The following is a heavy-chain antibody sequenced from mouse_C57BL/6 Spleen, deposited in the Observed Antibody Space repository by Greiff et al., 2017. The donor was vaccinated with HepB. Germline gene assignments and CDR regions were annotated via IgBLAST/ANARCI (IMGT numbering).Heavy chain of an antibody. V-gene: IGHV1-26*01. J-gene: IGHJ4*01. D-gene: IGHD1-1*02. Sequence: EVQLQQSGPELVKPGASVKISCKASGYTFTDYYMNWVKQSHGKSLEWIGDINPNNGGTSYNQKFKGKATLTVDKSSSTAYMELRSLTSEDFAVYYCARKGSRWGAMDYWGQGTSVTVSS. CDR1: GYTFTDYY. CDR2: INPNNGGT. CDR3: ARKGSRWGAMDY.